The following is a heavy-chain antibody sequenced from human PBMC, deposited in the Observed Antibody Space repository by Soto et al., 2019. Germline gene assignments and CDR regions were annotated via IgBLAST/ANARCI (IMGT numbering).Heavy chain of an antibody. CDR3: ARDSHVGSGWQLTADY. D-gene: IGHD6-19*01. CDR1: GFTFSSYG. J-gene: IGHJ4*02. V-gene: IGHV3-33*01. CDR2: IWYDGSNK. Sequence: GGFMRLSCAASGFTFSSYGMHWVRQAPGKGLEWVAVIWYDGSNKYYAESVKGRFTISRDNSKNTLYLQMNSLRAEDTAVYYCARDSHVGSGWQLTADYWGQGTLVTVS.